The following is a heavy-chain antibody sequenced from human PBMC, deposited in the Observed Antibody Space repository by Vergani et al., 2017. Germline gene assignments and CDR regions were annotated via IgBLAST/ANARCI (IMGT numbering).Heavy chain of an antibody. J-gene: IGHJ6*02. CDR1: GVSIISRSYY. V-gene: IGHV4-39*01. CDR2: IYNSGNG. CDR3: AKANPRNSGYDYLYYYHAMDV. D-gene: IGHD5-12*01. Sequence: QMQLQESGPGLVKASETLSLTCTVSGVSIISRSYYWGWIRQPPGKGLEWIGSIYNSGNGDSSSSLKSRVTISADTSKNQFSLRLTSVTAADTAVYYCAKANPRNSGYDYLYYYHAMDVWGQGTTVTVSS.